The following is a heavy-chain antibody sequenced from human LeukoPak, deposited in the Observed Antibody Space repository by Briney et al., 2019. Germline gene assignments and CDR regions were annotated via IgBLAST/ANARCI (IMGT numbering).Heavy chain of an antibody. D-gene: IGHD6-13*01. V-gene: IGHV1-2*02. CDR1: GYTFTGCY. CDR2: INPNSGGT. Sequence: ASVKVSCKASGYTFTGCYMHWVRQAPGQGLEWMGWINPNSGGTNYAQKFQGRVTMTRDTSISTAYMELSRLRSDDTAVYYCARALASSSWWGTYYFDYWGQGTLVTVSS. CDR3: ARALASSSWWGTYYFDY. J-gene: IGHJ4*02.